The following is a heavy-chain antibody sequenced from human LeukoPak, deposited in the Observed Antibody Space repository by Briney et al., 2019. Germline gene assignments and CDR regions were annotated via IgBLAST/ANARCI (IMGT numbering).Heavy chain of an antibody. D-gene: IGHD3/OR15-3a*01. J-gene: IGHJ6*03. V-gene: IGHV3-21*01. CDR2: ISSSSSYI. Sequence: KSGGSPRLSCAASGFTFSSYSMNWVRQAPGKGLEWVSSISSSSSYIYYADSVKGRFTISRDNAKNSLYLQMNSLRAEDTAVYYCARGGGSLGHDFWASSFYYYYYMDVWGKGTTVTVSS. CDR1: GFTFSSYS. CDR3: ARGGGSLGHDFWASSFYYYYYMDV.